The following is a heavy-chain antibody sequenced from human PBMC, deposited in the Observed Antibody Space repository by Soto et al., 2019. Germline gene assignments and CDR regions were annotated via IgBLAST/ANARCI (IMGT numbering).Heavy chain of an antibody. CDR2: IYPGDSDT. CDR3: ARKPHLAVAGDFDY. J-gene: IGHJ4*02. D-gene: IGHD6-19*01. CDR1: GYTFTDYW. Sequence: PGESLKISCKGSGYTFTDYWIGWVRQLPGKGLEWMGIIYPGDSDTRYSPSFQGQVTISADKSISTAYLQWSSLKASDTAMYYCARKPHLAVAGDFDYWGQGTLVTVSS. V-gene: IGHV5-51*01.